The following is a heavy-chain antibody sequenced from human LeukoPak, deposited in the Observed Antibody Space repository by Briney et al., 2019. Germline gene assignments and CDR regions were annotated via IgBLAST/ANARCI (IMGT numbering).Heavy chain of an antibody. J-gene: IGHJ3*02. D-gene: IGHD1-1*01. CDR1: GFTFNNYD. V-gene: IGHV3-23*01. CDR3: ATELRIGATGYLFAFDI. CDR2: FLGSRGST. Sequence: RGSLRLSCAASGFTFNNYDMGWVRQAPGVGVGWGSSFLGSRGSTYYADSVNGRFTISRDNSKNTLYLQMNSLRVEDTAVYYCATELRIGATGYLFAFDIWGQGTMVTVSS.